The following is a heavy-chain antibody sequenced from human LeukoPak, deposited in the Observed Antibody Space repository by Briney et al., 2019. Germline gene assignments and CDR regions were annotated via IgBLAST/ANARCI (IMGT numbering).Heavy chain of an antibody. J-gene: IGHJ5*01. V-gene: IGHV1-18*01. CDR3: ARDLWNFYDDSGYNRDFDS. D-gene: IGHD3-22*01. CDR1: TSR. CDR2: IGTYGGDT. Sequence: ASVTVSCKATSRISLVRQAPGQGLEWMGWIGTYGGDTYYAQKFQGRITVTTDTSTSTVYMELRNPRSDDTAVYYCARDLWNFYDDSGYNRDFDSWGQGTLVTVSS.